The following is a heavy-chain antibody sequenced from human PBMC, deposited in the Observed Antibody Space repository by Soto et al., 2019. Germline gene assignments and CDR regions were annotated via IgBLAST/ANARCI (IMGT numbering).Heavy chain of an antibody. D-gene: IGHD2-8*01. Sequence: KSGPTLVNPTQTLTLTCTFSAFSLSTNGVGVGWIRQPPGKPLEWLAVIYWNEDKRYSRSLKSRLSITKDTSKNQVVLTMTTMDPVDTATYYCVHTVMVHTITGGHYFDYWGPGTLVTVS. CDR1: AFSLSTNGVG. CDR3: VHTVMVHTITGGHYFDY. J-gene: IGHJ4*02. CDR2: IYWNEDK. V-gene: IGHV2-5*01.